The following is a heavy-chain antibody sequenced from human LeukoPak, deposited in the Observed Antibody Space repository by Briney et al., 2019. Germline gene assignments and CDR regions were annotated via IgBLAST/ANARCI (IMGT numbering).Heavy chain of an antibody. D-gene: IGHD6-19*01. CDR2: ISSSGSTI. CDR1: GFTFSSYE. V-gene: IGHV3-48*03. CDR3: ARDRGSGIAVAFDY. Sequence: PGGSLRLSCAASGFTFSSYEMNWVRQAPGKGLEWVSYISSSGSTIYYADSVKGRFTISRDNAKNSLYLQMNSLRAEDRAVYYCARDRGSGIAVAFDYWGQGTLVTVSS. J-gene: IGHJ4*02.